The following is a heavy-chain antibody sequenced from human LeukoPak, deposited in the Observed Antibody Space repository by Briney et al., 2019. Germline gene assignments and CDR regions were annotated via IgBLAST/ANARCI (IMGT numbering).Heavy chain of an antibody. CDR2: IYTSGST. CDR1: GGSISSYY. V-gene: IGHV4-4*07. D-gene: IGHD3-10*01. J-gene: IGHJ6*02. CDR3: ARAITMVRGVTVDLGIDV. Sequence: SETLSLTCTVSGGSISSYYWSWIWQPAGKGLEWIGRIYTSGSTNYNPSLKSRVTMSVDTSKNQFSLKLSSVTAADTAVYYCARAITMVRGVTVDLGIDVWGQGTTVTVSS.